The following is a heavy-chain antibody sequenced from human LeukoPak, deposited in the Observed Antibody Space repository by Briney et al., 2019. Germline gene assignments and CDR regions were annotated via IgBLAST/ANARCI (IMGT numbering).Heavy chain of an antibody. CDR1: GGSFEHYF. CDR3: ASHRRSHGSEY. J-gene: IGHJ4*02. D-gene: IGHD3-10*01. Sequence: SETLSLTCTVSGGSFEHYFWSWIRQPPGKGLEWIGYVYYSGTTDYSPSLKSRLTISADTSKNQFSLKLSPVTAADTAVYYCASHRRSHGSEYWGQGTLVTVSS. V-gene: IGHV4-59*01. CDR2: VYYSGTT.